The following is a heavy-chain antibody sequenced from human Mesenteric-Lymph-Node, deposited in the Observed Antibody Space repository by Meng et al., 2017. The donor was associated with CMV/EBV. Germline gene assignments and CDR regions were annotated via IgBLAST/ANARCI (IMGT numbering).Heavy chain of an antibody. CDR1: GYTFTTHD. Sequence: ASVKVSCKASGYTFTTHDVNWVRQAAGQGLEWVGWINPNSGNTGLAQKFQGRVTITADKSTSTAYMELSSLRSEDTAVYYCARGQLLPSRLYYYYGMDVWGQGTTVTVSS. J-gene: IGHJ6*02. V-gene: IGHV1-8*01. CDR3: ARGQLLPSRLYYYYGMDV. CDR2: INPNSGNT. D-gene: IGHD2-2*01.